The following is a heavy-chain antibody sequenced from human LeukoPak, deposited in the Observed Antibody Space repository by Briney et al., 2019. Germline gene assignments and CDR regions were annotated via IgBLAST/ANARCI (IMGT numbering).Heavy chain of an antibody. D-gene: IGHD3-22*01. Sequence: SETLSLTCAVYDGSFSGYYWGWIRQPPGKGLEWIGEINHSGSTNYNPSLKSRVTISVGTSKNQFSLKLSSVTAADTAVYFCARGLRDSRGSYHFDYWGQGTLVTVSS. CDR1: DGSFSGYY. J-gene: IGHJ4*02. CDR2: INHSGST. V-gene: IGHV4-34*01. CDR3: ARGLRDSRGSYHFDY.